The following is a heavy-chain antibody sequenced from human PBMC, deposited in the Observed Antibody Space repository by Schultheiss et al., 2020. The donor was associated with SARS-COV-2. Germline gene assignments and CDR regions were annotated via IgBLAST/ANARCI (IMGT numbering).Heavy chain of an antibody. CDR2: ISSSGSTI. V-gene: IGHV3-48*02. J-gene: IGHJ6*02. D-gene: IGHD6-13*01. Sequence: GGSLRLSCAASGFTFGDYAMSWVRQAPGKGLEWVSYISSSGSTIYYADSVKGRFTISRDNAKNSLYLQMNSQRDEDTAVYYCARDSEQQLVLWGYYYYYGMDVWGQGTTVTVSS. CDR1: GFTFGDYA. CDR3: ARDSEQQLVLWGYYYYYGMDV.